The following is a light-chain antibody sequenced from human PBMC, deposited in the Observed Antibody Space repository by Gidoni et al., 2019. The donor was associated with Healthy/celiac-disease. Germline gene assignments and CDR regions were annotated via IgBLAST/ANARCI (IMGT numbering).Light chain of an antibody. CDR3: QQYNSSPALT. V-gene: IGKV3-20*01. J-gene: IGKJ4*01. CDR2: GAS. Sequence: EIVLTQSPGGLSLSPGERATLTCSASRSVVSSYLAWYQQKPGQAPRLLIYGASSRATGIPDRFSGSGSGTDFTLTISRLEPEDFAVYYCQQYNSSPALTFGGGTKLEIK. CDR1: RSVVSSY.